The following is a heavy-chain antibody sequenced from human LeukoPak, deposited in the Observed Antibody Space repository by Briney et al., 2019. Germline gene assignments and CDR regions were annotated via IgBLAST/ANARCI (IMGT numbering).Heavy chain of an antibody. CDR2: IKGNGGGETT. CDR1: GFGFTADW. J-gene: IGHJ4*02. V-gene: IGHV3-15*01. Sequence: PGESLRLSCAASGFGFTADWMSWVRQAPGKGPEWVGRIKGNGGGETTAYAAPVKGRFTISGDDSKNTLYLQMNGLKTEDTAVCYCTWQTSYDFWRMGYWRLRTRVTVSS. CDR3: TWQTSYDFWRMGY. D-gene: IGHD3-3*01.